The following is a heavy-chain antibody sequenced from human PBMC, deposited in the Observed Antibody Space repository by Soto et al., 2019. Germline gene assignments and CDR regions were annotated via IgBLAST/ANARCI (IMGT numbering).Heavy chain of an antibody. Sequence: GGSLRLSCAASGFTFSSYAMHWVLQAPGKGLEWVAVISYDGSNKYYAASVKGRFTISRDNSKNTLYLQMNSLRAEDTAVYYCARNYGSGSYHYYYGMDDWGQGTTVTVSS. D-gene: IGHD3-10*01. V-gene: IGHV3-30-3*01. CDR2: ISYDGSNK. CDR1: GFTFSSYA. J-gene: IGHJ6*02. CDR3: ARNYGSGSYHYYYGMDD.